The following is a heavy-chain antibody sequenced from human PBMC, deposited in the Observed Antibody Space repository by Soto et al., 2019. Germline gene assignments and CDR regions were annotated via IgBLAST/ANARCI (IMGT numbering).Heavy chain of an antibody. Sequence: QVQLQESGPGLVKPSGTLSLTCAVSGGSISSSNWWSWVRQPPGKGLEWIGEIYHTGSTSYNPSLKIRVTISIDKSNNQFSLKLSSVTAADTAVYYCARNAIAAADPPDWYFDLWGRGSLVTVSS. D-gene: IGHD6-13*01. CDR1: GGSISSSNW. CDR2: IYHTGST. J-gene: IGHJ2*01. CDR3: ARNAIAAADPPDWYFDL. V-gene: IGHV4-4*02.